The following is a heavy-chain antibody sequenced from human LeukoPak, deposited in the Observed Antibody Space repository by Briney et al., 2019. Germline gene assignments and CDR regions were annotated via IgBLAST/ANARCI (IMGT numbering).Heavy chain of an antibody. CDR1: GYIFTGFY. CDR2: MNPDSGNT. CDR3: ARRYCGMTICYCSDY. Sequence: ASVTLSFTGTGYIFTGFYLHWMRMAPGQGLEWMGWMNPDSGNTNYAQNFQGRVTMTRDTSITTAYMELSSLRSDDTAVYYCARRYCGMTICYCSDYWGQGTLVTVSS. J-gene: IGHJ4*02. D-gene: IGHD2-21*01. V-gene: IGHV1-2*02.